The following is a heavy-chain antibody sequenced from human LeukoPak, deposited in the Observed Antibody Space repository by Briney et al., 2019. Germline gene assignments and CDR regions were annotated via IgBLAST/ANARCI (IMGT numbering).Heavy chain of an antibody. CDR2: ISAYNGNT. J-gene: IGHJ4*02. CDR1: GYTFTSYG. CDR3: ARDGKWELLPGFDY. D-gene: IGHD1-26*01. Sequence: ASVKVSCKASGYTFTSYGISWMRQAPGQGLEWMGWISAYNGNTNYAQKLQGRVTMNTDTSTSTAYMELRSLRSDDTAVYYCARDGKWELLPGFDYWGQGTLVTVSS. V-gene: IGHV1-18*01.